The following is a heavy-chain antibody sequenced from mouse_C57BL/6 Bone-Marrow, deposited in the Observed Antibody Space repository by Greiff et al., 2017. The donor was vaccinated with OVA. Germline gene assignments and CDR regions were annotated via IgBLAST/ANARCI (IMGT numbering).Heavy chain of an antibody. CDR3: TRDDGYLDY. CDR2: IDPETGGT. Sequence: QVQLKESGAELVRPGASVTLSCKASGYTFTDYEMHWVKQTPVHGLEWIGAIDPETGGTAYNQKFKGKAILTADKSSSTAYMELRSLTSEDSAVYYCTRDDGYLDYWGQGTTLTVSS. V-gene: IGHV1-15*01. D-gene: IGHD2-3*01. CDR1: GYTFTDYE. J-gene: IGHJ2*01.